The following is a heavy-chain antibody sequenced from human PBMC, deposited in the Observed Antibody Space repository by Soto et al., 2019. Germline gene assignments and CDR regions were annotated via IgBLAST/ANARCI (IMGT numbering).Heavy chain of an antibody. CDR2: IIPIFGTA. CDR3: ARGYYYDSSGPSAEYFQH. D-gene: IGHD3-22*01. CDR1: GGTFSSYA. Sequence: QVQLVQSGAEVKKPGSSVKVSCKASGGTFSSYAISWVRQAPGQGLEWMGGIIPIFGTANYAQKFQGRVTSTADESTSTAYTEVSSLRSEDTAVYYCARGYYYDSSGPSAEYFQHWGQGTLVTVSS. V-gene: IGHV1-69*12. J-gene: IGHJ1*01.